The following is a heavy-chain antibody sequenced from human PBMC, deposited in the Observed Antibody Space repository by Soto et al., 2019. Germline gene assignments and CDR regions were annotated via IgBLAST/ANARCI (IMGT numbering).Heavy chain of an antibody. J-gene: IGHJ4*02. CDR3: AKDRHSRPELLGY. D-gene: IGHD6-6*01. Sequence: RKAPGKGRGWGSAISGRVGGTYYADYVKRRFTISRDNSQPTLYLQMNSLRAEDTAVYYCAKDRHSRPELLGYWGQGTLVPVSS. CDR2: ISGRVGGT. V-gene: IGHV3-23*01.